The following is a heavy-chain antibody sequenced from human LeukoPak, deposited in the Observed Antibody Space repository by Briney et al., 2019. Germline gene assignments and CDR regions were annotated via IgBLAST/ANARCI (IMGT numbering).Heavy chain of an antibody. D-gene: IGHD4-11*01. CDR1: GGSISSYY. V-gene: IGHV4-59*08. J-gene: IGHJ6*02. Sequence: SETLSLTCTVSGGSISSYYWSWIRQSPGKGLEWIGYIYYSGSTNYNPSLKSRVTISVDTSKNQFSLKLSFVTAADTAVYYCARVATVTTKRGVYYYYYGMDVWGQGTTVTVSS. CDR3: ARVATVTTKRGVYYYYYGMDV. CDR2: IYYSGST.